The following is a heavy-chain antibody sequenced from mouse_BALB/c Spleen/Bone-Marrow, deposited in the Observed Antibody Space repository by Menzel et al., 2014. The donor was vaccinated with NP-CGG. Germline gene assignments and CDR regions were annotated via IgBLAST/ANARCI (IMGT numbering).Heavy chain of an antibody. J-gene: IGHJ4*01. V-gene: IGHV1S22*01. CDR1: GYTFXSYW. D-gene: IGHD2-14*01. Sequence: LKQSGSELVRPGASVKLSCKASGYTFXSYWMHWVKQRPGQGLEWIGNIYPGSGSTNYDEKFKSKATLTVDTSSSTAYMQLSSLTSEDSAVYYCTRPTIGTTYYAMDYWGQGTSVTVSS. CDR2: IYPGSGST. CDR3: TRPTIGTTYYAMDY.